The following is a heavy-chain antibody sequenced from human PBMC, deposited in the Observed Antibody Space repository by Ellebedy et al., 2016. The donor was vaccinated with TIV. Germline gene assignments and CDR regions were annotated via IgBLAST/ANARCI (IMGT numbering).Heavy chain of an antibody. J-gene: IGHJ4*02. Sequence: GESLQISCASSGFTFRRYVMHWVRQAPGKGLAWVASISYAGSNKYYADAVKGRFAISRDNSENTLYLQVNSLTTEDTAGYYGARDHTATVVAGALEYWGKGNMVTVSS. CDR2: ISYAGSNK. CDR1: GFTFRRYV. D-gene: IGHD3-22*01. V-gene: IGHV3-30*09. CDR3: ARDHTATVVAGALEY.